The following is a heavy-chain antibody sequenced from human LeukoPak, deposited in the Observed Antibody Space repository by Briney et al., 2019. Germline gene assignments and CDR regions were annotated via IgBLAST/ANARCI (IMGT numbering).Heavy chain of an antibody. D-gene: IGHD2-2*01. V-gene: IGHV1-69*05. J-gene: IGHJ6*03. CDR3: ARVDIVVVPAALDNYYYMDV. Sequence: SVKVSCKASGGTFSSYAISWVRQAPGQGLEWMGGIIPIFGTANYAQKFQGRVTITTDESTSTAYMELSSLRSEDTAAYYCARVDIVVVPAALDNYYYMDVWGKGTTVTVSS. CDR1: GGTFSSYA. CDR2: IIPIFGTA.